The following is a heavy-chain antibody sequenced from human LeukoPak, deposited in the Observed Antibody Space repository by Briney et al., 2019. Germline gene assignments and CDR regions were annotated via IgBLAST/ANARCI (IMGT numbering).Heavy chain of an antibody. V-gene: IGHV3-9*01. D-gene: IGHD3-22*01. Sequence: PGRSLRLSCAASGFTFDDYAVHWVRQAPGKGLEWVSGISWNSGSIGYADSVKGRFTISRDNAKNSLYLQMNSLRAEDTALYYCAANYYDSSGPLDGMDVWGQGTTVTVSS. CDR3: AANYYDSSGPLDGMDV. J-gene: IGHJ6*02. CDR1: GFTFDDYA. CDR2: ISWNSGSI.